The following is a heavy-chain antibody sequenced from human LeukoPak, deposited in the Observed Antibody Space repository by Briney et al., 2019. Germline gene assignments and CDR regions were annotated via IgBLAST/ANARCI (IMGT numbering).Heavy chain of an antibody. J-gene: IGHJ6*02. CDR3: AKDRLFGSGLNGPHYYYGMDV. CDR1: DFSFSNYG. CDR2: ILYDGNNK. V-gene: IGHV3-30*18. Sequence: GGSLRLSCAASDFSFSNYGMHWVRQAPGRGLEWVAVILYDGNNKHYAESVKGRFTISRDNSNNMLYLQMNSLRPEDTAVYYCAKDRLFGSGLNGPHYYYGMDVWGQGTTVTVSS. D-gene: IGHD1-26*01.